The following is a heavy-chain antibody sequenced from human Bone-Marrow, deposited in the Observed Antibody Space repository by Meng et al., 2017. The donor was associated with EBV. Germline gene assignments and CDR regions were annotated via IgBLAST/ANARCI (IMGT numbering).Heavy chain of an antibody. CDR3: ARTYTVTTGWFDP. CDR2: IYYSGST. V-gene: IGHV4-30-4*01. CDR1: GGSISSGGYY. J-gene: IGHJ5*02. D-gene: IGHD4-17*01. Sequence: QGKLKRSGPGLLKPSQTLSLTCVVSGGSISSGGYYWSWIRQPPGKGLESIGYIYYSGSTYYNPSLKSRVTISVDTSKNHFSLKLSSVTAADTAVYYCARTYTVTTGWFDPWGQGTLVTVSS.